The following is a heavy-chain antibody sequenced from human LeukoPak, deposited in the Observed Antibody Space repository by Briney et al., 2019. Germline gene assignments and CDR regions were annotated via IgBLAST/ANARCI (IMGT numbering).Heavy chain of an antibody. V-gene: IGHV3-30*03. Sequence: GGSLRLSCAASGFTFSSYGMHWVRQAPGKGLEWVAVISYDGSNKYYADSVKGRFTISRDNSKNTLYLQMNSLRAEDTAVYYCAILASGSSAGAPFDYWGQGTLVTVSS. J-gene: IGHJ4*02. CDR1: GFTFSSYG. D-gene: IGHD6-6*01. CDR3: AILASGSSAGAPFDY. CDR2: ISYDGSNK.